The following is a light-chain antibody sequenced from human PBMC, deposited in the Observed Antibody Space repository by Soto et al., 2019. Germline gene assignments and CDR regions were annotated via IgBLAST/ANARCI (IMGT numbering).Light chain of an antibody. CDR1: QSVSSSY. CDR3: QHYRTS. CDR2: GAS. Sequence: EIVLTQSPGTLSLSPGERATLSCRASQSVSSSYLAWYQQKPGQPPRLLIFGASSRAPGIPDRLTGSGSGTDFTLTITRLEPEDFAVYYCQHYRTSFGGGTKVEIK. V-gene: IGKV3-20*01. J-gene: IGKJ4*01.